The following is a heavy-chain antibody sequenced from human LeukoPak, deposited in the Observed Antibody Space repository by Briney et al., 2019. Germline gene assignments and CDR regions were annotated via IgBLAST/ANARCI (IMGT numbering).Heavy chain of an antibody. J-gene: IGHJ4*02. CDR3: ARWAYYYDSSGYRPPDFDY. CDR2: TNPDNGNT. Sequence: ASVKVSCKTSGYTFTTYGITWVRQAPGQGLEWMGWTNPDNGNTNYAQKFQGRVTITADKSTSTAYMELSSLRSEDTAVYYCARWAYYYDSSGYRPPDFDYWGQGTLVTVSS. CDR1: GYTFTTYG. D-gene: IGHD3-22*01. V-gene: IGHV1-18*01.